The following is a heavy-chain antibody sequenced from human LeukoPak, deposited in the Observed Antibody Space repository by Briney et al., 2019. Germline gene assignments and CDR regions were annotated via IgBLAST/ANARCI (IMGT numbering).Heavy chain of an antibody. D-gene: IGHD6-6*01. CDR2: IYYTGST. Sequence: PSETLSLTCSVSGGSISSLYWSWLRQPPGKGLEWIGYIYYTGSTNYIPSLKSRVTMFVDMSKNQFSLRLSSVTAADIAVYYCARHRAYSSSSPFDYWGQRTLVTFSS. CDR3: ARHRAYSSSSPFDY. CDR1: GGSISSLY. J-gene: IGHJ4*02. V-gene: IGHV4-59*08.